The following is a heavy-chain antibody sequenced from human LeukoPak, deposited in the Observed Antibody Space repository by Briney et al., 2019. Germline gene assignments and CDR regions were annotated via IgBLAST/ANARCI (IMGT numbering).Heavy chain of an antibody. Sequence: ASVKVSCKASGYTFTGYYMHWVRQAPGQGLEWMGWINPNSGGTNYAQKFQGRVTMTRDTSISTAYMELSRLRSDDTAVYYGASDRAIVVVITAGFDVFDIWGQGTMVTVSS. J-gene: IGHJ3*02. CDR2: INPNSGGT. CDR3: ASDRAIVVVITAGFDVFDI. D-gene: IGHD3-22*01. CDR1: GYTFTGYY. V-gene: IGHV1-2*02.